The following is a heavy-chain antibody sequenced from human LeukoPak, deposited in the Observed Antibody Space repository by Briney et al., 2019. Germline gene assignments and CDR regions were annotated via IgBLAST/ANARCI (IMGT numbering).Heavy chain of an antibody. CDR1: GGSITSYY. CDR2: MYTSGSA. D-gene: IGHD3-10*01. V-gene: IGHV4-4*07. J-gene: IGHJ4*02. Sequence: SETLSLTCTVSGGSITSYYWSWLRQPAGKGLEWIGRMYTSGSAKCNPSLKSRVVISLDNSKNQFSLKVTSVTAADTAVYYCARDHYGSGSYKSYFDSWGQGTQVTVSS. CDR3: ARDHYGSGSYKSYFDS.